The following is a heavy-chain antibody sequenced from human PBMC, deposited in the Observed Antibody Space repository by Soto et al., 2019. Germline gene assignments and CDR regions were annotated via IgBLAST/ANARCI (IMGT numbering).Heavy chain of an antibody. CDR3: ARLRRGSSSLSTTYYYYYGRDV. V-gene: IGHV5-51*01. J-gene: IGHJ6*02. CDR1: GYSFTSYW. CDR2: IYPGDSDT. Sequence: GESLKISCKGSGYSFTSYWIGWVRQMPGKGLEWMGIIYPGDSDTRYSPSFQGQVTISADKSISTAYLQWSSLKASDTAMYYCARLRRGSSSLSTTYYYYYGRDVCGQGTTVTVSS. D-gene: IGHD6-6*01.